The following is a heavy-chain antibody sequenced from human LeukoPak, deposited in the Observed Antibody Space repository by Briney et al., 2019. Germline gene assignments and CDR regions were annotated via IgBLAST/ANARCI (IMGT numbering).Heavy chain of an antibody. V-gene: IGHV5-51*01. D-gene: IGHD5-12*01. CDR3: ARTPGSTDYRGYQYWFFDL. CDR2: IYPGDSDT. J-gene: IGHJ2*01. Sequence: HGESLKISCKGSGYSFTSSWIGWVRQMPGKGLEWMGIIYPGDSDTRYSPSFQGQVTISADTSITTAYLQWNSLKASDTAIYFCARTPGSTDYRGYQYWFFDLWGRGTRVTVSS. CDR1: GYSFTSSW.